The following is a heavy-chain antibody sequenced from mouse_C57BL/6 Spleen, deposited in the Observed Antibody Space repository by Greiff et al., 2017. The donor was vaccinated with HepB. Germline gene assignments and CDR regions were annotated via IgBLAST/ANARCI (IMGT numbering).Heavy chain of an antibody. CDR1: GYSITSGYY. Sequence: DVQLQESGPGLVKPSQSLSLTCSVTGYSITSGYYWNWIRQFPGNKLEWMGYISYDGSNNYNPSLKNRISITRDTSKNQFFLKLNSVTTEDTATYYCARHYSKGYFDYWGQGTTLTVSS. CDR3: ARHYSKGYFDY. V-gene: IGHV3-6*01. D-gene: IGHD2-5*01. J-gene: IGHJ2*01. CDR2: ISYDGSN.